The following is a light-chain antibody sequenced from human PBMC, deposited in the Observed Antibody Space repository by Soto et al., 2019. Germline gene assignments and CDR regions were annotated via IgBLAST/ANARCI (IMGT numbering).Light chain of an antibody. J-gene: IGLJ2*01. CDR2: DVT. CDR3: SSYAGSSIPVA. CDR1: SSDVGGYNF. Sequence: QSVLTQPPSASGSPGQSVTISCTGASSDVGGYNFVSWYQHHPGKAPRLMIYDVTQRPSGVPDRFSGSKSGNTASLTVSGLQVDDEAYYYCSSYAGSSIPVAFGGVTKVTVL. V-gene: IGLV2-8*01.